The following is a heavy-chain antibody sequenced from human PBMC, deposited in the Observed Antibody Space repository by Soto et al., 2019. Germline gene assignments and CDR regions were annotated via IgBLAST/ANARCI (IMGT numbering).Heavy chain of an antibody. D-gene: IGHD3-3*01. CDR2: IVVGSGNT. CDR1: GFTFTSSA. V-gene: IGHV1-58*01. Sequence: ASVKVSCKASGFTFTSSAVQWVRQARGQRLEWIGWIVVGSGNTNYAQKFQERVTITRDMSTSTAYMELSSLRSEDTAVYYCAAVPLRFLEWLPYDYWGQGTLVTVSS. CDR3: AAVPLRFLEWLPYDY. J-gene: IGHJ4*02.